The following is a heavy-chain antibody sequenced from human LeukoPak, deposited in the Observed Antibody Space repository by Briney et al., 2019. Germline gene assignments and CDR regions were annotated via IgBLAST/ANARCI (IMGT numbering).Heavy chain of an antibody. D-gene: IGHD1-26*01. CDR3: ARHGGSYTFDY. J-gene: IGHJ4*02. CDR2: ISYSGGT. CDR1: GGSISGYY. V-gene: IGHV4-59*08. Sequence: PSETLSLTCTVSGGSISGYYWSWIRQPPGKGLEWIGFISYSGGTNYNPSLKSRVPISVDSSKNQFSLKLNSVTAADTAVYYCARHGGSYTFDYWGQGTLVTVSS.